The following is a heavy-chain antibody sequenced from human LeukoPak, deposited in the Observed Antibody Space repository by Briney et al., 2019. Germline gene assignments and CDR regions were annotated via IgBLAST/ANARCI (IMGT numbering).Heavy chain of an antibody. D-gene: IGHD1-26*01. CDR3: AKRVVVGATSPYSDFQH. CDR2: VSYDGGNT. V-gene: IGHV3-30*04. Sequence: GGSLRLSCATSGFTFNKYALHWVRQAPGKGLEWLTAVSYDGGNTYYADSVRGRFTTSRDNSKNTLYVQMNSLRTEDTAVYYCAKRVVVGATSPYSDFQHWGQGTLVTVSS. J-gene: IGHJ1*01. CDR1: GFTFNKYA.